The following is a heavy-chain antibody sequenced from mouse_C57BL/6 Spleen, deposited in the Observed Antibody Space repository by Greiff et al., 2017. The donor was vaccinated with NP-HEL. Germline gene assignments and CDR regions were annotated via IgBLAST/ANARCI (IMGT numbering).Heavy chain of an antibody. V-gene: IGHV1-64*01. D-gene: IGHD2-2*01. CDR2: IHPNSGST. J-gene: IGHJ1*03. CDR3: AGGGWGYDWYFDV. CDR1: GYTFTSYW. Sequence: VKLQQPGAELVKPGASVKLSCKASGYTFTSYWMHWVKQRPGQGLEWIGMIHPNSGSTNYNEKFKSKATLTVDKSSSTAYMQLSSLTSEDSAVYYCAGGGWGYDWYFDVWGTGTTVTVSS.